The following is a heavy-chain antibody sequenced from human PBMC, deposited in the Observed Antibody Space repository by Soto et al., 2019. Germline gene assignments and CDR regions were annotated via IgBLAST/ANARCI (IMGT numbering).Heavy chain of an antibody. J-gene: IGHJ6*02. D-gene: IGHD2-15*01. V-gene: IGHV4-61*01. CDR1: GGSVSSGSYY. CDR2: IYYSGST. Sequence: SETLSLTCTVAGGSVSSGSYYWSWIRQPPGKGLEWIGYIYYSGSTNYNPSLKSRVTISVDTSKNQFSLKLSSVTAADTAVYYCAREGYCSGGSCFYGMDVWGQGTTVTVS. CDR3: AREGYCSGGSCFYGMDV.